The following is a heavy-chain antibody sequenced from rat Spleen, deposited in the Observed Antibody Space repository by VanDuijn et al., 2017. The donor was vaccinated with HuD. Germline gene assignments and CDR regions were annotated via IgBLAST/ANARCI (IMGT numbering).Heavy chain of an antibody. D-gene: IGHD1-11*01. J-gene: IGHJ2*01. CDR2: ISYEGSGT. CDR3: TRLEGGGLDY. V-gene: IGHV5-22*01. Sequence: EVQLVESGGGLVQPGRSMKLSCAASGFTFCDYYMAWVRQAPKKGLEWVASISYEGSGTYYGDSVKGRFTISRDNAKSTLYLQMNSLRSEDTATYYCTRLEGGGLDYWGQGVMVTVSS. CDR1: GFTFCDYY.